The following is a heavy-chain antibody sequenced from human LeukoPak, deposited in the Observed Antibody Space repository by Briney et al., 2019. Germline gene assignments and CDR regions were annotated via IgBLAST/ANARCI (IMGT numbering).Heavy chain of an antibody. J-gene: IGHJ3*02. D-gene: IGHD2-2*02. CDR1: GSTFSDYY. V-gene: IGHV3-11*06. Sequence: GGSLRLSCAASGSTFSDYYMSWIRQAPGKGLEWVSYISSSSSYTNYADSVKGRFTISRDNAKNSLYLQMNSLRAEDTAVYYCARDIVVVPAAIYAFDIWGQGTMVTVSS. CDR3: ARDIVVVPAAIYAFDI. CDR2: ISSSSSYT.